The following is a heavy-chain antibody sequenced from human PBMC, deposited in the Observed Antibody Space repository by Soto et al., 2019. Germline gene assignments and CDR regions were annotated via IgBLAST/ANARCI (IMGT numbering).Heavy chain of an antibody. CDR2: IYNDGTT. D-gene: IGHD3-10*01. J-gene: IGHJ6*02. V-gene: IGHV3-53*01. CDR3: VRPLPSGLTHARDV. Sequence: PGGSLRLSCVASGLPVAGSYMAWVRQAPGKGLEWASVIYNDGTTYYSQSVEGRFTISRDTSKNTLYLQMDRLRDEDTAVYYCVRPLPSGLTHARDVWGQGTTVTVSS. CDR1: GLPVAGSY.